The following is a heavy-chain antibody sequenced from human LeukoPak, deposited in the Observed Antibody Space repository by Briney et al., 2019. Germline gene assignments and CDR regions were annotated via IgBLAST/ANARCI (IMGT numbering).Heavy chain of an antibody. D-gene: IGHD3-22*01. CDR1: GYTFTGYY. CDR3: ARDQNLGYYDSSGYTFDY. J-gene: IGHJ4*02. Sequence: GASVKVSCKASGYTFTGYYMHWVRQAPGQGLEWMGWINPNSGGTNYAQKFQGRVTMTRDTSISTAYMELSRLRSDDTAVYYCARDQNLGYYDSSGYTFDYWGQGTLVTVSS. V-gene: IGHV1-2*02. CDR2: INPNSGGT.